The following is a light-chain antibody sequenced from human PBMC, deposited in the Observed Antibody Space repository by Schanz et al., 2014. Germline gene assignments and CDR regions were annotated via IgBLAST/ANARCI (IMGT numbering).Light chain of an antibody. V-gene: IGKV3-20*01. Sequence: EIVLTQSPGTLSLSPGERATLSCRASQSVHINYLAWQQQKPGQAPRLLIYDASNRATGIPARFSGSGSGTDFTLIISRLEPEDFAVYYCQQYGSSPTFGGGTKVEIK. CDR1: QSVHINY. J-gene: IGKJ4*01. CDR2: DAS. CDR3: QQYGSSPT.